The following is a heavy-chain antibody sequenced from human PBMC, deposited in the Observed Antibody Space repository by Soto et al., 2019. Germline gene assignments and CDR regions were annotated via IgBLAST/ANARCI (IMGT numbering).Heavy chain of an antibody. CDR3: ARDRRVVVPAAILDYYYYGMDV. CDR2: IYYSGST. J-gene: IGHJ6*02. V-gene: IGHV4-31*03. D-gene: IGHD2-2*02. Sequence: NPSETLSLTCTVSGGSISSGGYYWSWIRQHPGKGLEWIGYIYYSGSTYYNPSLKSRVTISVDTSKNQFSLKLSSVTAADTAVYYCARDRRVVVPAAILDYYYYGMDVWGQGTTVTVSS. CDR1: GGSISSGGYY.